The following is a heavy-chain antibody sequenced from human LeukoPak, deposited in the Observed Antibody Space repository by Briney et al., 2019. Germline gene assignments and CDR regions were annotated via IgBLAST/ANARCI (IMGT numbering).Heavy chain of an antibody. CDR1: GGTFSSYA. CDR2: IIPIFGAA. D-gene: IGHD5-12*01. V-gene: IGHV1-69*13. J-gene: IGHJ4*02. CDR3: ARDGGGYDSSFDY. Sequence: ASVKVSCKASGGTFSSYAISWVRQAPGQGLEWMGGIIPIFGAANYAQKFQGRVTITADESTSTAYMELSSLRSEDTAVYYCARDGGGYDSSFDYWGQGTLVTVSS.